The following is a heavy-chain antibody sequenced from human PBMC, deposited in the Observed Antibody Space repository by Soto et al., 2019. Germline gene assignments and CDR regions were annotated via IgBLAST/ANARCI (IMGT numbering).Heavy chain of an antibody. V-gene: IGHV4-31*03. CDR2: IYYSGST. CDR1: GGSISSGGYF. CDR3: AREGAAPYYYYGMDV. J-gene: IGHJ6*02. Sequence: QVQLQESGPGLVKPSQTLSLTCTVSGGSISSGGYFWSWIRQHPGQGLEWIGFIYYSGSTYYNPSLKSRVTISVATSKNQFSLKLSSVTAADTAVYYCAREGAAPYYYYGMDVWGQGTTVTVSS. D-gene: IGHD6-6*01.